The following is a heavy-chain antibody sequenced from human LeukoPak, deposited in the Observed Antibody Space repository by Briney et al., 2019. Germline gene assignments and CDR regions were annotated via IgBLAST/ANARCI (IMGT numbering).Heavy chain of an antibody. J-gene: IGHJ4*02. D-gene: IGHD3-3*01. CDR1: GYTFTSYY. CDR3: ARDERLLSFLK. V-gene: IGHV1-46*01. CDR2: INPSGGST. Sequence: ASVKVSCKASGYTFTSYYMHWVRQAPGQGLEWMGIINPSGGSTSYAQKFQGRVTMTRDTSTSTVYMELSSLRSGDTAIYYCARDERLLSFLKWGQGTLVTVSS.